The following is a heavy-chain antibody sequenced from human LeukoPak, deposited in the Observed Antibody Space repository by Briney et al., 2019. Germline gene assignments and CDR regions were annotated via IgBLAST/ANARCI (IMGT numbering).Heavy chain of an antibody. CDR2: INSDGSWT. CDR1: GNYW. D-gene: IGHD3-22*01. Sequence: GGSLRLSCAASGNYWMHWVRQAPGKGLVWVSHINSDGSWTSYADSVKGRFTISRDNSKNTLYLQMNSLRAEDTAVYYCARDHAPYYYDSSGYHGLGYWGQGTLVTVSS. V-gene: IGHV3-74*01. J-gene: IGHJ4*02. CDR3: ARDHAPYYYDSSGYHGLGY.